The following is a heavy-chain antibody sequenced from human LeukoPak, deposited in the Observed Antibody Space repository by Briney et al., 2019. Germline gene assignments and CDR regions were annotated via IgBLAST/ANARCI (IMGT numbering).Heavy chain of an antibody. V-gene: IGHV3-30*04. CDR3: ARDWYYYDSSGSPVGAFDI. D-gene: IGHD3-22*01. CDR2: ISSDGSNK. Sequence: PGGSLRLSCAASGFTFSSYAFHWVRQAPGKGLEWVAVISSDGSNKYYADSVKGRFTISRDISKNTLSLQMNSLRAEDTAVYYCARDWYYYDSSGSPVGAFDIWGQGTMVTVSS. J-gene: IGHJ3*02. CDR1: GFTFSSYA.